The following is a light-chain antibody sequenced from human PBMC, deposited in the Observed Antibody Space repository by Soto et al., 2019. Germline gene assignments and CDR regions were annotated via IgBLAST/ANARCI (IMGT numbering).Light chain of an antibody. J-gene: IGKJ1*01. CDR3: QQYHYWWT. CDR2: GAS. Sequence: EIVLTQSPGTLSLSPGERATLSCRASQSVSSSYLAWYQQKPGQAPRLLIYGASSRATGIPDRFRGSGSGTDFTLTISRLEPEDFAVYYCQQYHYWWTFGQGTKVDIK. V-gene: IGKV3-20*01. CDR1: QSVSSSY.